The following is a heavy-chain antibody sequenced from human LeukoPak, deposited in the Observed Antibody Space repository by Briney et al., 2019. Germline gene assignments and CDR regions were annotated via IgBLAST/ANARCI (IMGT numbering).Heavy chain of an antibody. CDR2: VSASGGST. Sequence: GGSLRLSCAASGFTFSSYAMSWVRQAPGKGLEWVSAVSASGGSTYYADSVKGRFTISRDNSKNTLYLQMDSLRAEDTALYYCAKLTGGNSDDYWGQGTLVTVSS. D-gene: IGHD4-23*01. CDR3: AKLTGGNSDDY. J-gene: IGHJ4*02. V-gene: IGHV3-23*01. CDR1: GFTFSSYA.